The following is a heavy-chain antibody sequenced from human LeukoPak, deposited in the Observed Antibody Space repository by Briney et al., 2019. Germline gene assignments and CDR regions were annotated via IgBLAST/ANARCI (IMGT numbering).Heavy chain of an antibody. D-gene: IGHD2-2*01. Sequence: SETLSLTCAVYGGSFSGYYWSWIRQPPGKGLEWIGEINHSGSTNYNPSLKSRVTISVDTSKNQFSLKPSSVTAADTAVYYCARVQGVYCSSTSCPLDYWGQGTLVTVSS. V-gene: IGHV4-34*01. CDR3: ARVQGVYCSSTSCPLDY. CDR2: INHSGST. J-gene: IGHJ4*02. CDR1: GGSFSGYY.